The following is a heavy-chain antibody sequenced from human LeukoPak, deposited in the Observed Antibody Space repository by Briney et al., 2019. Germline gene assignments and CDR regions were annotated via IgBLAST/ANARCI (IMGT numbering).Heavy chain of an antibody. D-gene: IGHD3-22*01. CDR1: GGSISSYY. Sequence: SETLSLTCTVSGGSISSYYWSWLRQPPGKGLEWIGSIYYSGSTYYNPSLKSRVTISVDTSKNQFSLKLSSVTAADTVVYYCARDDSRVTFDYWGQGTLVTVSS. CDR3: ARDDSRVTFDY. J-gene: IGHJ4*02. V-gene: IGHV4-59*05. CDR2: IYYSGST.